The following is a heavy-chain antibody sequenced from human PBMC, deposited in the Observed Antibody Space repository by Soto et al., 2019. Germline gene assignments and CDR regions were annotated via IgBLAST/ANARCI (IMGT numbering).Heavy chain of an antibody. J-gene: IGHJ6*02. D-gene: IGHD3-3*01. CDR3: ARVLGFWSGNEGDYYYYGMDV. CDR2: ISYDGSNK. V-gene: IGHV3-30-3*01. Sequence: GGSLRLSCAASGFTFSSYAMHWVRQAPGKGLEWVAVISYDGSNKYYADSVKGRFTISRDNSKNTLYLQMNSLRAEDTAVYYCARVLGFWSGNEGDYYYYGMDVWGQGTTVTVSS. CDR1: GFTFSSYA.